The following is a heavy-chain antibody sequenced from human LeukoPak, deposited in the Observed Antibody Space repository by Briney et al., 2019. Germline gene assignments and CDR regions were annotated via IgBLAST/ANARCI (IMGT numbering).Heavy chain of an antibody. CDR3: AKDRGGSGSGSYYDY. D-gene: IGHD3-10*01. J-gene: IGHJ4*02. Sequence: GGSLRLSCAASGFTFSSYAMSWVRQAPGKGLEWVSAISRSGGSTYYADSVKGRFTISRDNSKNTLYLQMNSLRAEDTAVYYCAKDRGGSGSGSYYDYWGQGTLVTVSS. V-gene: IGHV3-23*01. CDR1: GFTFSSYA. CDR2: ISRSGGST.